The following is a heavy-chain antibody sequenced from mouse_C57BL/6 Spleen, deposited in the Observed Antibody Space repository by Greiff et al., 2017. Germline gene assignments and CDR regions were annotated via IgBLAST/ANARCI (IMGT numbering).Heavy chain of an antibody. D-gene: IGHD3-2*02. CDR1: GFSLTSYG. J-gene: IGHJ2*01. CDR2: IWRGGST. CDR3: AKSDSSGSVYFDY. Sequence: VKLQESGPGLVQPSQSLSITCTVSGFSLTSYGVHWVRQSPGKGLEWLGVIWRGGSTDYNAAFMSRLSITKDNSKSQVFFKMNSLQADDTAIYYCAKSDSSGSVYFDYWGQGTTLTVSS. V-gene: IGHV2-5*01.